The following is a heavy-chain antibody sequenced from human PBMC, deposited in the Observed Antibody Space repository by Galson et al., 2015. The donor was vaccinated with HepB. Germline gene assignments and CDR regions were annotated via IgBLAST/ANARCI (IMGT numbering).Heavy chain of an antibody. CDR3: ARVGPYYDSSGYLDY. Sequence: SLRLSCAASGFTFSDYYMSWIRQAPGKGLEWVSYISSSGSTIYYADSVKGRFTISRDNAKNSLYLQMNSLRPEDTAVYYCARVGPYYDSSGYLDYWGQGTLVTVSS. CDR2: ISSSGSTI. D-gene: IGHD3-22*01. V-gene: IGHV3-11*01. CDR1: GFTFSDYY. J-gene: IGHJ4*02.